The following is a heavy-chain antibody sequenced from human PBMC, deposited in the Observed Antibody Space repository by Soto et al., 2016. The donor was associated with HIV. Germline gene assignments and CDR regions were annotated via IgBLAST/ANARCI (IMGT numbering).Heavy chain of an antibody. V-gene: IGHV3-49*04. D-gene: IGHD1-26*01. CDR2: IRSKSYGGTT. CDR3: TRGSGRFEY. Sequence: EVRLVESGGGLVQPGRSLRLSCTASGFTFVDFPMTWVRRAPGKGLEWVGYIRSKSYGGTTEYAASVKGRFVISRDDSKTVAYLQMNSLKNEDTAIYYCTRGSGRFEYWGQGTLVTVSS. J-gene: IGHJ4*02. CDR1: GFTFVDFP.